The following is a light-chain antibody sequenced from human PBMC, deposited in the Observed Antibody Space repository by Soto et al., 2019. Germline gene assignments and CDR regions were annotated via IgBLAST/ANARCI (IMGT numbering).Light chain of an antibody. V-gene: IGLV1-44*01. CDR2: SDN. CDR1: SSNIGTNN. CDR3: AAWDVSLVV. Sequence: QSVLTQPPSASGTPGQRVTIFCSGSSSNIGTNNVLWYQQLPAAAPKLLIYSDNQRPSGVPARVSGSKSVTSAALAISGLQSEDEAEYYCAAWDVSLVVFGGGTKVTVL. J-gene: IGLJ2*01.